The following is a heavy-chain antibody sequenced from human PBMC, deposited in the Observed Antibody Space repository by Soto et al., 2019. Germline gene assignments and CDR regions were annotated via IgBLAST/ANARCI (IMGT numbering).Heavy chain of an antibody. CDR3: ARIYDLTLYYYGMDV. CDR2: ISAYNGNT. J-gene: IGHJ6*02. CDR1: GYTFTSYG. Sequence: ASVKVSCKASGYTFTSYGISWVRQAPGQGLEWMGWISAYNGNTNYAQKFQGRVTITADESTSTAYMELSSLRSEDTAVYYCARIYDLTLYYYGMDVWGQGTTVTVSS. V-gene: IGHV1-18*01. D-gene: IGHD3-3*01.